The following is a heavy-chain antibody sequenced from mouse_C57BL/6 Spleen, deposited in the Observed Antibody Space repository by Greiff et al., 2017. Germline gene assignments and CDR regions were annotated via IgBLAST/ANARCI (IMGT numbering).Heavy chain of an antibody. CDR1: GYTFTSYW. V-gene: IGHV1-61*01. D-gene: IGHD1-1*01. CDR2: IYPSDSET. CDR3: ARQGGLLPFAY. Sequence: VQLQQPGAELVRPGSSVKLSCKASGYTFTSYWMDWVKQRPGQGLEWIGNIYPSDSETHYNQKFKDKATLTVDKSSSTADMQLSSRTSEDAAVYYCARQGGLLPFAYWGQGTLVTVSA. J-gene: IGHJ3*01.